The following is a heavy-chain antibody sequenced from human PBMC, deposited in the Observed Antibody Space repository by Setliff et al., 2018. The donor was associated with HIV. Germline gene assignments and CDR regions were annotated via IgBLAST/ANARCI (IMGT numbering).Heavy chain of an antibody. Sequence: SETLSLTCTVSGGSVTRHYWTWIRQPPGKGLEWIGYIYYNGVTTYNPSLKSRVTISADTSKNQFPLKLTSVTAADTAVYYCARGILVDPTRFDYWGQGTQVTVSS. D-gene: IGHD1-26*01. V-gene: IGHV4-59*02. J-gene: IGHJ4*02. CDR3: ARGILVDPTRFDY. CDR2: IYYNGVT. CDR1: GGSVTRHY.